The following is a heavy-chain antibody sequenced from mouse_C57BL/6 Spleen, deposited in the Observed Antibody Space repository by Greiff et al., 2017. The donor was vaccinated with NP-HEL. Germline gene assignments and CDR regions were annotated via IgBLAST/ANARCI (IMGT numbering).Heavy chain of an antibody. CDR1: GYTFTDYE. D-gene: IGHD2-5*01. CDR3: TRAGTYYSNPYYFDY. J-gene: IGHJ2*01. CDR2: IDPETGGT. V-gene: IGHV1-15*01. Sequence: QVQLKQSGAELVRPGASVTLSCKASGYTFTDYEMHWVKQTPVHGLEWIGAIDPETGGTAYNQKFKGKAILTADKSSSTAYMELRSLTSEDSAVYYCTRAGTYYSNPYYFDYWGRGTTLTVSS.